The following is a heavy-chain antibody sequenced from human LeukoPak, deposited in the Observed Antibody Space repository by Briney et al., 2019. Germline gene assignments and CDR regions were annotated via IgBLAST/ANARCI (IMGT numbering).Heavy chain of an antibody. CDR1: GLTLSSSW. CDR3: AKAGYSTSSLAFDL. D-gene: IGHD6-6*01. V-gene: IGHV3-74*01. Sequence: GSLRLSCAASGLTLSSSWIHWVRQAPGKGLVWVSRIHVDGTTTRYADSVKGRFTISRDNAKNTLYLQMNSLRAEDTAVYYCAKAGYSTSSLAFDLWGQRTMVTVSS. J-gene: IGHJ3*01. CDR2: IHVDGTTT.